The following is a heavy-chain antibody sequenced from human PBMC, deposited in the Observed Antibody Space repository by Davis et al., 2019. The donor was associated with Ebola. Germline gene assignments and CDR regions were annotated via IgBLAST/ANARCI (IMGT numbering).Heavy chain of an antibody. J-gene: IGHJ4*02. V-gene: IGHV1-2*04. CDR3: ARATSKTPTFDY. CDR2: INPNSGGT. CDR1: GYTFTSYD. Sequence: ASVKVSCKASGYTFTSYDINWVRQAPGQGLEWMGWINPNSGGTNYAQKFQGWVTMTRDTSISTAYMELSRLRSDDTAVYYCARATSKTPTFDYWGQGTLVTVSS.